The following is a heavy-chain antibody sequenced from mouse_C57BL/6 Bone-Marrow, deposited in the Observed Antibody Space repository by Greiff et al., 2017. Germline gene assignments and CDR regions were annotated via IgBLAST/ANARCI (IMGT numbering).Heavy chain of an antibody. J-gene: IGHJ3*01. CDR2: IDPETGGT. CDR1: GYTFTDYE. D-gene: IGHD1-1*01. Sequence: VKLQQSGAELVRPGASVTLSCKASGYTFTDYEMHWVKQTPVHGLEWIGAIDPETGGTAYNQKFKGKAILTADKSSSTADMELRSLTSEDSAVYYCTREDYYGSSSWCAYWGQGTLVTVSA. V-gene: IGHV1-15*01. CDR3: TREDYYGSSSWCAY.